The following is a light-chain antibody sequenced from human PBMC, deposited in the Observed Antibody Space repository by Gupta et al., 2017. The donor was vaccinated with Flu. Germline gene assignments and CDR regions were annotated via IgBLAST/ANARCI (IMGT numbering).Light chain of an antibody. V-gene: IGKV1-39*01. CDR3: QQSYSIPL. Sequence: IHLTPSPSSLSASVGARVTITCRASQSINTYLNWYQQKPGKAPKLLIYAASSLRSGVPSRISGSGSGKDFTITISRVQPEDVANYYCQQSYSIPLFGQGTRLENK. CDR2: AAS. CDR1: QSINTY. J-gene: IGKJ5*01.